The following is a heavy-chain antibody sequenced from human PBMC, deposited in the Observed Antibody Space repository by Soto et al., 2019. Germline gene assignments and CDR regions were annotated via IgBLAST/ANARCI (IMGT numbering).Heavy chain of an antibody. J-gene: IGHJ3*02. CDR3: ARREATIERSFDI. CDR2: IYPGDSDT. V-gene: IGHV5-51*01. CDR1: GYSFTTYW. D-gene: IGHD5-12*01. Sequence: GESLKISCKGSGYSFTTYWIGWVRQMPGKGLEWMGIIYPGDSDTTYSPSFQGQVTISADKSISTAYLQWNSLKASDTAIYYCARREATIERSFDIWGQGTMVTVSS.